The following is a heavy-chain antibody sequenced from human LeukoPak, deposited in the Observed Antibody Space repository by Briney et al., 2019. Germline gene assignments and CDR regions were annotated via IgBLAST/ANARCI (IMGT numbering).Heavy chain of an antibody. V-gene: IGHV3-15*01. D-gene: IGHD2-15*01. J-gene: IGHJ4*02. CDR3: TSKPILGYCSGGSCLNPEY. CDR2: IKSKTDGGTT. Sequence: PGGSLRLSCAASGFTFSNAWMSWVRQAPGKGLEWVGRIKSKTDGGTTDYAAPVKGRFTISRDDSKSIAYLQMNSLKTEDTAVYYCTSKPILGYCSGGSCLNPEYWGQGTLVTVSS. CDR1: GFTFSNAW.